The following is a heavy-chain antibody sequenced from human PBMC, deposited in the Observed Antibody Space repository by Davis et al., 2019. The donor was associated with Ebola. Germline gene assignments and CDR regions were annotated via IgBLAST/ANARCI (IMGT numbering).Heavy chain of an antibody. CDR2: IRSKANSYAT. CDR1: GFTFSGPA. J-gene: IGHJ4*02. V-gene: IGHV3-73*01. D-gene: IGHD6-19*01. CDR3: TQTIAVAGTDY. Sequence: GESLKISCAASGFTFSGPAMHWVRQASGKGLEWVGRIRSKANSYATAYAASVNGRLTISRDDSKNTAYLQMNSLKTEDTAVYYCTQTIAVAGTDYWGQGTLVTVSS.